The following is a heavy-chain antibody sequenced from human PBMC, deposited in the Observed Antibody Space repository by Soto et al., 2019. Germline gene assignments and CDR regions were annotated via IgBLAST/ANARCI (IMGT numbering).Heavy chain of an antibody. D-gene: IGHD1-26*01. V-gene: IGHV1-3*01. Sequence: GXSVKGSFKASGYTFTSYAMHWVRQAPGQRLEWMGWINAGNGNTKYSQKFQGRVTITRDTSASTAYMELSSLRSEDTAVYYCARDKPKWERDYYFDYWGQGTLVTVSS. J-gene: IGHJ4*02. CDR3: ARDKPKWERDYYFDY. CDR1: GYTFTSYA. CDR2: INAGNGNT.